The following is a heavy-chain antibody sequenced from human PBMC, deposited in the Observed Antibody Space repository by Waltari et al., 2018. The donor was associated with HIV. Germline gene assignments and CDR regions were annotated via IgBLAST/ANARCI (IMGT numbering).Heavy chain of an antibody. CDR3: ARHRLGRSWFDP. J-gene: IGHJ5*02. V-gene: IGHV5-51*01. D-gene: IGHD6-6*01. CDR2: IYPDDADT. CDR1: GFTFTNYW. Sequence: EVQLEQSGAEVKKPGESLKISCKASGFTFTNYWIAWVRQTPGKGLEWMGIIYPDDADTRYSPSFEGHVTMSADKSTTTAYLQWTSLGASDTGIYYCARHRLGRSWFDPWGQGTLVTVSS.